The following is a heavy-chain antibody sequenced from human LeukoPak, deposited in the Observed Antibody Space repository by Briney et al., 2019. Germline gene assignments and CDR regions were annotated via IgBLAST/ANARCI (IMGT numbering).Heavy chain of an antibody. J-gene: IGHJ4*02. V-gene: IGHV1-58*01. CDR1: GFTPTNFA. CDR3: AADLSNPRMGASYLDS. Sequence: ASVKVSCKASGFTPTNFAVQWVRQARGQRLEWIGWIIVGSGVTKCAHDFQERVTITRDLSTSTLYMELRSLTSEDTAVYYCAADLSNPRMGASYLDSWGQGTLVTVSS. CDR2: IIVGSGVT. D-gene: IGHD3-16*01.